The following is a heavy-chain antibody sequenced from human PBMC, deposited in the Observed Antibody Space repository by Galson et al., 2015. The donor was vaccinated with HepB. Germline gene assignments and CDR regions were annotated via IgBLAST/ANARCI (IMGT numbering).Heavy chain of an antibody. CDR1: GFIFSNYA. Sequence: SLRLSCAGSGFIFSNYALSWVRQAPGKGLQWVSGISGDTYGTYYVDSVKGRFTISSDNSNSRLYLQMTSVTADDTATYYCAKGRGWYTGFDSWGQGALVTVSS. D-gene: IGHD6-19*01. V-gene: IGHV3-23*01. CDR2: ISGDTYGT. J-gene: IGHJ4*02. CDR3: AKGRGWYTGFDS.